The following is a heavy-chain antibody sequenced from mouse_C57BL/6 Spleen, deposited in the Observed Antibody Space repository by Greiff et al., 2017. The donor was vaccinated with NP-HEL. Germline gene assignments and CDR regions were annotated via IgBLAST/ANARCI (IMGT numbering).Heavy chain of an antibody. CDR2: ISSGSSTI. Sequence: EVMLVESGGGLVKPGGSLKLSCAASGFTFSDYGMHWVRQAPEKGLEWVAYISSGSSTIYYADTVKGRFTISRDNAKNTLFLQMTSLRSEDTAMYYCARRYGSSYAYYYAMDYWGQGTSVTVSS. D-gene: IGHD1-1*01. CDR1: GFTFSDYG. J-gene: IGHJ4*01. V-gene: IGHV5-17*01. CDR3: ARRYGSSYAYYYAMDY.